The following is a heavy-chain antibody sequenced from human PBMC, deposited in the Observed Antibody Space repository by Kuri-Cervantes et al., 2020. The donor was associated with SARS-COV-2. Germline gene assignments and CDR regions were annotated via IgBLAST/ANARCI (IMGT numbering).Heavy chain of an antibody. CDR3: ARGVTIFGVVSYYYYMDV. J-gene: IGHJ6*03. CDR2: MNPNSGNT. CDR1: GYTFTSYD. Sequence: ASVKVSCKASGYTFTSYDINWVRQATGQGLEWMGWMNPNSGNTGYAQKFQGRVTITRNTSISTAYMELSSLRSEDTAVYYCARGVTIFGVVSYYYYMDVWGKGTTVTVS. V-gene: IGHV1-8*03. D-gene: IGHD3-3*01.